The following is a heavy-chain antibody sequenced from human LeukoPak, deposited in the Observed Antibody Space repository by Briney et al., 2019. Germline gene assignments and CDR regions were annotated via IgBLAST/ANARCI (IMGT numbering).Heavy chain of an antibody. D-gene: IGHD3-16*01. CDR1: GFTFSDYW. CDR2: INTDTRGT. V-gene: IGHV3-74*01. Sequence: GGSLRLSCAASGFTFSDYWMHWVRQAPGKGLVWVSIINTDTRGTYYADSVKGRFTISRDNAKNTLYPQMNSLRAEDTAVYYCARAGAYRFDNWGQGTLVTVSS. J-gene: IGHJ4*02. CDR3: ARAGAYRFDN.